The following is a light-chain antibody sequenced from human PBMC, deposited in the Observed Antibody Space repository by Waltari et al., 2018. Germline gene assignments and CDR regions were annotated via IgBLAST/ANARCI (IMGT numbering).Light chain of an antibody. CDR1: SGHSSNV. Sequence: QLVLTQSPSASASLGDSVKLTCTLSSGHSSNVIAWLQQQPEKGPRYLMKVNSDGSHSKGDELADRFSGSSSGAERYRTISSLQSEDEADYYGQTGGHGTWVVGGGTKLTVL. CDR2: VNSDGSH. J-gene: IGLJ3*02. CDR3: QTGGHGTWV. V-gene: IGLV4-69*01.